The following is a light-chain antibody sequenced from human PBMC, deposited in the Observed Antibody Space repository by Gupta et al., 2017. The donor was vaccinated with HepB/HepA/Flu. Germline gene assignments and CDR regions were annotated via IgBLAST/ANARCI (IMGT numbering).Light chain of an antibody. CDR3: QSFDSSLSGVI. Sequence: QSVLTQPPSVSGAPGQRVTISCPGGGSNIGAPYDVHWYQQFPGTAPKLLIYGDSNRPSGVPDRFSGSKSGASASLAITGLQAEDEGDYYCQSFDSSLSGVIFGGGTKLTVL. V-gene: IGLV1-40*01. CDR1: GSNIGAPYD. J-gene: IGLJ2*01. CDR2: GDS.